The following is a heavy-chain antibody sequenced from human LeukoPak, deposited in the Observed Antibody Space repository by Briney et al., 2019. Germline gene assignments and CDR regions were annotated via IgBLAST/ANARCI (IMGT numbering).Heavy chain of an antibody. Sequence: SETLSLTCAVYGGSISSGSYYWSWIRQPAGKGLEWIGRIYTSGSTNYNPSLKSRVTISVDTSKNQFSLKLSSVTAADTAVYYCARDRGEYSSSSWATYYYYYYMDVWGKGTTVTVSS. J-gene: IGHJ6*03. CDR2: IYTSGST. CDR3: ARDRGEYSSSSWATYYYYYYMDV. CDR1: GGSISSGSYY. V-gene: IGHV4-61*02. D-gene: IGHD6-6*01.